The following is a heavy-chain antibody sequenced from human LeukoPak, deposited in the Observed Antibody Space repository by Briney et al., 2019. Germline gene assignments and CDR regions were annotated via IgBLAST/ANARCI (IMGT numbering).Heavy chain of an antibody. D-gene: IGHD3-22*01. V-gene: IGHV1-46*01. CDR3: ARARRNYDSLDY. CDR1: GYTFTSYY. J-gene: IGHJ4*02. CDR2: INPSGGST. Sequence: ASVNVSCKASGYTFTSYYLHWVRQAPGQGLEWMGIINPSGGSTSYAQKFQGRVTMTRDTSTSTVYMQLSSLRSEDTAVYYCARARRNYDSLDYWGQGTLVTVSS.